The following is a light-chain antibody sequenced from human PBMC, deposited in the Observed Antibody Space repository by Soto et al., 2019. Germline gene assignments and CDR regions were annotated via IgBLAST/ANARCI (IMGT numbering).Light chain of an antibody. CDR1: QSISSW. CDR3: QQYTSYPT. J-gene: IGKJ1*01. Sequence: DIQMTQSPSTLSASVGDRVTITCRASQSISSWLAWYKQKPGKAPKLLIYKASSLASGVPSGFRGSGSGTEFTLTISRLLPDDFATYYCQQYTSYPTFGQGTKVEIK. CDR2: KAS. V-gene: IGKV1-5*03.